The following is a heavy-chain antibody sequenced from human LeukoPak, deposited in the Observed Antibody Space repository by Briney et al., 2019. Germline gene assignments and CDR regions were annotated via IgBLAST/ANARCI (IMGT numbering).Heavy chain of an antibody. CDR2: ISYDGSNK. Sequence: GGSLRLSCAASGFTFSRSAMHWVRQAPGKGLEWVAVISYDGSNKYYADSVTGRFTISRDNSKNTLYLQMNGLRAEDTAVYYCANDDCGANCYALIDYWGQGTLVTVSS. D-gene: IGHD2-21*02. CDR3: ANDDCGANCYALIDY. J-gene: IGHJ4*02. CDR1: GFTFSRSA. V-gene: IGHV3-30-3*02.